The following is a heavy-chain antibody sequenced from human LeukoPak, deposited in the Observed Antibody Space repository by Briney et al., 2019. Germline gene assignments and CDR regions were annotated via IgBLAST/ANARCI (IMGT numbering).Heavy chain of an antibody. V-gene: IGHV3-74*01. J-gene: IGHJ6*02. CDR1: GFTFSSYW. CDR2: INSDGSST. D-gene: IGHD3-22*01. Sequence: PGGSLRLSCAASGFTFSSYWMHWVRQAPGKGLVWVSRINSDGSSTSYADSVKGRFTISRDNAKNTLYLQMNSLRAEDTAAYYCAREGYYDTSRGRYYYGMDVWGQGTTVTVSS. CDR3: AREGYYDTSRGRYYYGMDV.